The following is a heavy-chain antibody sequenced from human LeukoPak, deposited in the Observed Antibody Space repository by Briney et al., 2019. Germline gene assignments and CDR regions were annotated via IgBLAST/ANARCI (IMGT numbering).Heavy chain of an antibody. Sequence: GGSLRLSCAASGFTFSSYGMHWVRQAPGKGLEWVAFIRYDGSNKYYADSVKGRFTISRDNSKNTLYLQMNSLRAEDTAVYYCAKDLLDSSSPQGVDYWSQGTLVTVSS. D-gene: IGHD6-6*01. J-gene: IGHJ4*02. CDR2: IRYDGSNK. CDR3: AKDLLDSSSPQGVDY. V-gene: IGHV3-30*02. CDR1: GFTFSSYG.